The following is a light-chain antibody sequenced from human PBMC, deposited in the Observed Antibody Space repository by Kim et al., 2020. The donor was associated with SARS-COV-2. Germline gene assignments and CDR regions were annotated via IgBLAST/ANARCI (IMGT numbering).Light chain of an antibody. J-gene: IGLJ1*01. V-gene: IGLV1-44*01. Sequence: GQSVTISCSQGSSDIGSRTVIWYQLLPGTAPNLLMYSNDQRPSGVPARFSGSKSGTSASLAISGLQSEDEADYYCAARDDRLNGYVFGTGTKVTVL. CDR2: SND. CDR3: AARDDRLNGYV. CDR1: SSDIGSRT.